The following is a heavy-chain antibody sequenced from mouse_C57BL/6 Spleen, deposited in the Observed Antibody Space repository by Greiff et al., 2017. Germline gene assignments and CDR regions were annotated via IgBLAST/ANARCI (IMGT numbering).Heavy chain of an antibody. D-gene: IGHD2-5*01. CDR3: ARSAYYSNYGWYFDV. V-gene: IGHV1-55*01. J-gene: IGHJ1*03. Sequence: QVQLQQPGAELVKPGASVKMSCKASGYTFTSYWITWVKQRPGQGLEWIGDIHPGSGSTNYNEKFKSKATLTVDTSSSTAYMQLSSLTSEDSAVYYCARSAYYSNYGWYFDVWGTGTTVTVSS. CDR2: IHPGSGST. CDR1: GYTFTSYW.